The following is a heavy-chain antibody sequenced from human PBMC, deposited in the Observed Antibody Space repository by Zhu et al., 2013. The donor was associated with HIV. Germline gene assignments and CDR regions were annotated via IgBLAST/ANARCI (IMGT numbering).Heavy chain of an antibody. D-gene: IGHD3-3*01. Sequence: QVQLQQWGAGLLKPSETLSLTCAVYGGSFSGYYWSWIRQPPGKGLEWIGEINHSGSTNYNPSLKSRVTISVDTSKNQFSLKLSSVTAADTAVYYCAGPRNYDFWSGYYPYYYYGMDVWGQGPRSPSP. J-gene: IGHJ6*02. CDR2: INHSGST. CDR3: AGPRNYDFWSGYYPYYYYGMDV. V-gene: IGHV4-34*01. CDR1: GGSFSGYY.